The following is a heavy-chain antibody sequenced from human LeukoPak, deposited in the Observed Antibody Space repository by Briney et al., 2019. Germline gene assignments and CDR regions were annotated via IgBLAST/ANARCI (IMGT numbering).Heavy chain of an antibody. J-gene: IGHJ4*02. CDR1: GGSFSGYY. Sequence: SETLSLTCAVYGGSFSGYYWSWIRQPPGKGLEWIGEINHSGSTNYNPSLKSRVTISVDTSTNQFSLKLSSVTAADTAVYYCARGDYCDSSGYQISQDYWGQGTLVTVSS. CDR3: ARGDYCDSSGYQISQDY. CDR2: INHSGST. D-gene: IGHD3-22*01. V-gene: IGHV4-34*01.